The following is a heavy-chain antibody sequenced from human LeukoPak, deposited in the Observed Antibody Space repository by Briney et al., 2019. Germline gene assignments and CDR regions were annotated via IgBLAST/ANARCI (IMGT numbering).Heavy chain of an antibody. CDR1: GGSISSYY. D-gene: IGHD5-18*01. V-gene: IGHV4-59*01. CDR3: ARVDVDTAMAAHFDY. J-gene: IGHJ4*02. Sequence: SETLSLTCTVSGGSISSYYWSWIRQPPGKGLEWIGYIYYSGSTNYNPSLKSRVTISVDTSKNQFSLKLSSVTAADTAVYYCARVDVDTAMAAHFDYWGQGTLVTVSS. CDR2: IYYSGST.